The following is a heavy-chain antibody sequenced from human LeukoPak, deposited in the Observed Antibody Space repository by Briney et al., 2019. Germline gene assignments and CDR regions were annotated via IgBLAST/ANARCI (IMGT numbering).Heavy chain of an antibody. V-gene: IGHV1-69*04. J-gene: IGHJ5*02. CDR2: IIPIFGIA. D-gene: IGHD2-15*01. Sequence: ASVTVSCKASGGTFSSYAISWVRQAPGQGLEWMGRIIPIFGIANYAQKFQGRVTITADKSTSTAYMELSSLRSEDTAVYYCARGGVVVVAATLWFDPWGQGTLVTVSS. CDR1: GGTFSSYA. CDR3: ARGGVVVVAATLWFDP.